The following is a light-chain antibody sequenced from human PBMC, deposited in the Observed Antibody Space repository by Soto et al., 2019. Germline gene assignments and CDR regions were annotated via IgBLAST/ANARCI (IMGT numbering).Light chain of an antibody. CDR3: QEYGSSPRT. J-gene: IGKJ1*01. V-gene: IGKV3-20*01. CDR1: QRVSSSS. Sequence: EIVLTQFPDTLSLSPGERATLSCRASQRVSSSSLAWYQQKRGQAPRLLIHGASSRATGIPDRFSGSGSGTEFTLTISRLEPEDFAVYYCQEYGSSPRTFGQGTKVEV. CDR2: GAS.